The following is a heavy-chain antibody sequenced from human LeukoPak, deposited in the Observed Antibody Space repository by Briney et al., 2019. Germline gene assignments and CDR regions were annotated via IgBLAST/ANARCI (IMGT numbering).Heavy chain of an antibody. V-gene: IGHV4-59*12. CDR1: GGSISSYY. D-gene: IGHD3-10*01. CDR3: ARVRVKWFDP. CDR2: IYYSGST. J-gene: IGHJ5*02. Sequence: SETLSLTCTVSGGSISSYYWDWIRQPPGKGLEWIGYIYYSGSTNYNPSLKSRVTISVDRSKNQFSLKLSSVTAADTAVYYCARVRVKWFDPWGQGTLVTVSS.